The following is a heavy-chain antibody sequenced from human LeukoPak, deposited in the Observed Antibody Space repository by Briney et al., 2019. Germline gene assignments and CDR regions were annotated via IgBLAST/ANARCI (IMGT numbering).Heavy chain of an antibody. CDR1: GGSISSGYY. D-gene: IGHD3-3*01. Sequence: SETLSLTCTVSGGSISSGYYWGWIRQPPGKGLEWIGNIYHSGSTYSNPSLKSRVIISVDTSKNQFSLKLSSVTAADTAVYWCARGAFGVLLSAFDIWGQGTMVTVSS. V-gene: IGHV4-38-2*02. J-gene: IGHJ3*02. CDR2: IYHSGST. CDR3: ARGAFGVLLSAFDI.